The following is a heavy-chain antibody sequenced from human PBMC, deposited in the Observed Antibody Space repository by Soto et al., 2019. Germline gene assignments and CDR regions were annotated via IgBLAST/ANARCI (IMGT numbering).Heavy chain of an antibody. D-gene: IGHD3-16*01. CDR3: ARRVRGSYSDAIDI. CDR1: GGSFSGYY. CDR2: INHSGST. V-gene: IGHV4-34*01. Sequence: PSETLSLTCAVYGGSFSGYYWSWIRQPPGKGLEWIGEINHSGSTNYNPSLKSRVTISVDTSKNQFSLKLSSVTAADTAVYYCARRVRGSYSDAIDIWGQGTMVT. J-gene: IGHJ3*02.